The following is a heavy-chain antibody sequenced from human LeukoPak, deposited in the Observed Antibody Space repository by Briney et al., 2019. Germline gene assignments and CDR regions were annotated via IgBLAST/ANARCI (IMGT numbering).Heavy chain of an antibody. CDR3: ARLHQIRKWLRTTYYFDY. J-gene: IGHJ4*02. D-gene: IGHD5-12*01. Sequence: GGSLRLSCAASGFTVSSNYMSWVRQAPGKGLEWVSVIYSGGSTYYADSVKGRFTISRHNSKNTLYLQMNSLRAEDTAVYYCARLHQIRKWLRTTYYFDYWGQGTLVTVSS. CDR1: GFTVSSNY. V-gene: IGHV3-53*04. CDR2: IYSGGST.